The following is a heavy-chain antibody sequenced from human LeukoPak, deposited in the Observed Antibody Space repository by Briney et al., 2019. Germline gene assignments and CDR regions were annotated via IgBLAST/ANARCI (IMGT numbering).Heavy chain of an antibody. V-gene: IGHV4-30-4*08. D-gene: IGHD3-3*01. CDR1: GGSISSGDYY. J-gene: IGHJ3*02. Sequence: PSETLSLTCTVSGGSISSGDYYWSWTRQPPGKGLEWIGYIYYSGSTYYNPSLKSRITISVDTSKNQFSLKLTSVTAADTAVYYCARVGFGVIIPPYAFDIWGQGTMVTVSS. CDR2: IYYSGST. CDR3: ARVGFGVIIPPYAFDI.